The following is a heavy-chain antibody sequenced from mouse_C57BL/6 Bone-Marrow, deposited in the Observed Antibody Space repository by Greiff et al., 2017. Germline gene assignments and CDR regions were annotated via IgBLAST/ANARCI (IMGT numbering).Heavy chain of an antibody. CDR2: IDPSDSYT. V-gene: IGHV1-69*01. J-gene: IGHJ4*01. CDR1: GYTFTSYW. CDR3: ARRGQLRLRDYAMDY. Sequence: QVQLQQPGAELVMPGASVKLSCKASGYTFTSYWLHWVKRRPGQGLEWIGEIDPSDSYTNSNQKFKGKSTLTVDKSSSTAYMQLSSLTSEDSAVYYCARRGQLRLRDYAMDYWGQGTSVTVSS. D-gene: IGHD3-2*02.